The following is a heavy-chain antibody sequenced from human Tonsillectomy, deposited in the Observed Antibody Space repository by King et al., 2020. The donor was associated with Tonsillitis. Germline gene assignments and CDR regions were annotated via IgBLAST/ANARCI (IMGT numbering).Heavy chain of an antibody. CDR3: ARTKPYCGGDCYDFDY. CDR1: GGSISSYY. Sequence: QLQESGPGLVKPSETLSLTCTVSGGSISSYYWSWIRQPPGKGLEWIGYIYNSGSTNYNPSLKSRVTISVDTSKYQFSLRLSSVTAADTAVYYCARTKPYCGGDCYDFDYWGQGTLVTVSS. D-gene: IGHD2-21*02. CDR2: IYNSGST. V-gene: IGHV4-59*01. J-gene: IGHJ4*02.